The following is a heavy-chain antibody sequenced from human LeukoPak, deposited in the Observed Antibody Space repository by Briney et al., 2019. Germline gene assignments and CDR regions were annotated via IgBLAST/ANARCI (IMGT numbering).Heavy chain of an antibody. CDR1: GFTFSSYA. V-gene: IGHV3-30-3*01. CDR3: ARVYDCSSTSCYTLHGMDV. CDR2: ISYDGSNK. D-gene: IGHD2-2*02. Sequence: GGSLRLSCAASGFTFSSYAMHWVRQAPGKGLEWVAVISYDGSNKYYADSVKGRFTISRDNSKNTLYLQMNSLRAEDTAVYYCARVYDCSSTSCYTLHGMDVWGQGTLVTVSS. J-gene: IGHJ6*02.